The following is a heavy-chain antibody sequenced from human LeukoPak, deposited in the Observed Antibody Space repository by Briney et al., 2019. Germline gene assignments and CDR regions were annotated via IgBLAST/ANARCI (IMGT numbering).Heavy chain of an antibody. Sequence: GGSLRLSCAASGFTFSSYSMNWVRQAPGKGLEWVSYISSSGSTIYYADSVKGRFTISRDNSKNTLYLQMNSLRAEDTAVYYCAKFSTPYSNYLLFDYWGQGTLVTVSS. CDR2: ISSSGSTI. CDR3: AKFSTPYSNYLLFDY. J-gene: IGHJ4*02. CDR1: GFTFSSYS. V-gene: IGHV3-48*01. D-gene: IGHD4-11*01.